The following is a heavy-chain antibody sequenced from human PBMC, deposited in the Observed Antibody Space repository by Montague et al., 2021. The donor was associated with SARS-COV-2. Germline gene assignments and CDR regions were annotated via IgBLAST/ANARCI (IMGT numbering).Heavy chain of an antibody. D-gene: IGHD1-26*01. CDR3: ASQSGSYYNYFDL. CDR1: GDSISNYY. CDR2: IYYSGST. J-gene: IGHJ4*02. Sequence: SETLSLTCTVSGDSISNYYWSWIRQPPGKGLEWIGYIYYSGSTNYNPSLKSRVTISVDTSKNRFSLRLSSVTAADTAIYFCASQSGSYYNYFDLWGQGTLVTVSS. V-gene: IGHV4-59*12.